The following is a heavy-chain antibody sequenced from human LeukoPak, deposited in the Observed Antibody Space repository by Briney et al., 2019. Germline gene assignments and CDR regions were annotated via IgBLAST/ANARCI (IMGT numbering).Heavy chain of an antibody. D-gene: IGHD5-12*01. Sequence: PGGSLRLSCAASGFTFSSYGMHWVRQAPGKGLEWVAVISYDGSNKYYADSVKGRFTISRDNSKNTLYLQMNSLRAEDTAVYYCEKDLGGNENYWGQGTLVTVSS. CDR1: GFTFSSYG. CDR2: ISYDGSNK. J-gene: IGHJ4*02. V-gene: IGHV3-30*18. CDR3: EKDLGGNENY.